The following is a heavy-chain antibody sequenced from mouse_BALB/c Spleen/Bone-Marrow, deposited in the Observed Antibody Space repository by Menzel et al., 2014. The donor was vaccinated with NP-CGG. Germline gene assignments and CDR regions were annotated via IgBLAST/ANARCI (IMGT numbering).Heavy chain of an antibody. Sequence: EVQLQESGAEPVKPGASVKLSCTASGFNIKDTYMHWVKQRPEQGLEWIGRIDPANGNTKYDPKFQGKATITADTSSNTAYLQLSSLTSEDTAVYYCALYYDYGVGYWGQGTTLTVSS. V-gene: IGHV14-3*02. J-gene: IGHJ2*01. CDR2: IDPANGNT. CDR1: GFNIKDTY. D-gene: IGHD2-4*01. CDR3: ALYYDYGVGY.